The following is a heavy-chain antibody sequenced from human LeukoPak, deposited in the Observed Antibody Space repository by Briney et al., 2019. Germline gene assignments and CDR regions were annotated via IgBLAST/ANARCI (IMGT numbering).Heavy chain of an antibody. J-gene: IGHJ4*02. CDR1: GFTLSSYA. CDR2: IYSGGST. V-gene: IGHV3-66*01. D-gene: IGHD1-26*01. Sequence: PGGSLRLSCAASGFTLSSYAMSWVRQGPGKGLEWVSVIYSGGSTYFADSLKGRFTISRDNSKNTLYLQMNNLRAEDTAVYYCASGIRAFDYWGQGALVTVSS. CDR3: ASGIRAFDY.